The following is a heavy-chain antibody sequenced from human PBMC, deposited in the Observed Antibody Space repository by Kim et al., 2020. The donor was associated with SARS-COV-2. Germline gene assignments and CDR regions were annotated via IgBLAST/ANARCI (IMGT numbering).Heavy chain of an antibody. V-gene: IGHV5-51*01. CDR2: T. Sequence: TRYSPSFQGQVTITADKSISTAYLQWSSLKASDTAMYYCAIIYGDYGFDYWGQGTLVTVSS. J-gene: IGHJ4*02. CDR3: AIIYGDYGFDY. D-gene: IGHD4-17*01.